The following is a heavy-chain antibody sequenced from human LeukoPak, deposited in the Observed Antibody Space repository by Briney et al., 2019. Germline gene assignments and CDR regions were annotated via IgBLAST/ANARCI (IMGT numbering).Heavy chain of an antibody. Sequence: PSETLSLTCAVYGGSFSGYYWSWIRQPPGKGLEWIGEINHSGSTNYNPSLKSRVTISVDTSKNQFSLKLSSVTAADTAVYYCARRRDYWGQGTLVTVSS. CDR3: ARRRDY. CDR2: INHSGST. CDR1: GGSFSGYY. V-gene: IGHV4-34*01. J-gene: IGHJ4*02.